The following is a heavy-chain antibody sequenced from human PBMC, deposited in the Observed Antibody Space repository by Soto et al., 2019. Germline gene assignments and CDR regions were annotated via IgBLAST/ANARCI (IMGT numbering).Heavy chain of an antibody. CDR3: ARDRSHGSAYWWLDY. J-gene: IGHJ4*02. V-gene: IGHV1-18*01. D-gene: IGHD3-22*01. CDR2: ISAYNGNT. CDR1: GYTFTSYA. Sequence: ASVKVSCKASGYTFTSYAISWVRQAPGRGLEWMGWISAYNGNTNYAQKLQGRVTMTTDTSTSTAYMELRSLRSDDTAMYYCARDRSHGSAYWWLDYWGQGTQVTVSS.